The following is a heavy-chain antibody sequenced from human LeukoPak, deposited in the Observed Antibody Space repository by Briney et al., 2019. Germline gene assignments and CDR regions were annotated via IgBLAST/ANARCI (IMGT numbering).Heavy chain of an antibody. V-gene: IGHV3-48*03. Sequence: GGSLRLSCAASGFTFSSYEMNWVRQAPGKGLEWVSYISSSGSTIYYADSVKGRFTISRDNAKNSLYLQMNSLRAEDTAVYYCATCYYYYYGMDVWGQGTTVTVSS. CDR2: ISSSGSTI. D-gene: IGHD2-2*01. J-gene: IGHJ6*02. CDR1: GFTFSSYE. CDR3: ATCYYYYYGMDV.